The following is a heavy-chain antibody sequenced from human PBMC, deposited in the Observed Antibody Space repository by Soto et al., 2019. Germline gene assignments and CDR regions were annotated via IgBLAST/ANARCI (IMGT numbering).Heavy chain of an antibody. Sequence: DVQLLESGGNLVQPGGSLTLSCSASGFTLSSYAMSWVRQAPGKGLEWVSSISAGGDMTYNSDSVKGRFTISRDNANNAGFRQMHKRRIEDTALYYCARGGRGGSGSPASYYYSGWDVWGQGATVTVS. V-gene: IGHV3-23*01. J-gene: IGHJ6*02. D-gene: IGHD3-10*01. CDR2: ISAGGDMT. CDR3: ARGGRGGSGSPASYYYSGWDV. CDR1: GFTLSSYA.